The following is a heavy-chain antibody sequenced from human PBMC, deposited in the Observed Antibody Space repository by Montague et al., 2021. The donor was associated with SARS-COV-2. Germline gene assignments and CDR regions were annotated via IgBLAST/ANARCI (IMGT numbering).Heavy chain of an antibody. D-gene: IGHD3-10*01. CDR2: ISYDGSNK. J-gene: IGHJ6*02. CDR3: ARDQFTPELLWFGELYQNGMDV. V-gene: IGHV3-30-3*01. Sequence: SLRLSCAASGFTFSSYAMHWVRQAPGKGLEWVAVISYDGSNKYYADSVKGRFTISRDNSKNTLYLQMNSLRAEGTAVYYCARDQFTPELLWFGELYQNGMDVWGQGTTVTVSS. CDR1: GFTFSSYA.